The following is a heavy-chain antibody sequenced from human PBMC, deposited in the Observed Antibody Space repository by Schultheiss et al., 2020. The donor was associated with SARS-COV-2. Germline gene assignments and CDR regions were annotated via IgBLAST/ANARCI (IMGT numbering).Heavy chain of an antibody. D-gene: IGHD3-22*01. Sequence: GGSLRLSCAASGFTFSSYWMSWVRQAPGKGLEWVANIKQDGSEKYYVDSVKGRFTISRDNAKNSLYLQMSSLRADDTAVYYCARKRTYFDNTGYPDYSGQGTLVTVSS. CDR3: ARKRTYFDNTGYPDY. CDR1: GFTFSSYW. V-gene: IGHV3-7*01. J-gene: IGHJ4*02. CDR2: IKQDGSEK.